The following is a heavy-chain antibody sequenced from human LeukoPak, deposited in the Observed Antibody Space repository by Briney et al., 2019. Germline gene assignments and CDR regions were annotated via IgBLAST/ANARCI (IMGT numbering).Heavy chain of an antibody. D-gene: IGHD2-15*01. V-gene: IGHV3-66*01. CDR2: IYSGGST. CDR1: GFTISSNY. Sequence: GGSLRLSCAASGFTISSNYMSWVRQAPGKGLEWVSVIYSGGSTYYADSVKGRFTISRDNPKNTLYLQMNSLRAEDTAVYYCARGWWDIVVVVAATDAFDIWGQGTMVTVSS. J-gene: IGHJ3*02. CDR3: ARGWWDIVVVVAATDAFDI.